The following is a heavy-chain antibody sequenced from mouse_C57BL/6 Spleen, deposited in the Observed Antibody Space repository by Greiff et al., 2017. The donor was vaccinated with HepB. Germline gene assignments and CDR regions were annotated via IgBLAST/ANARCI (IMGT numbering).Heavy chain of an antibody. CDR2: INSDGGST. Sequence: EVQVVESGGCLVQPGESLKLSCESNEYEFPSHDMSWVRKTPEKRLELVAAINSDGGSTYYPDTMERRFIISRDNTKKTLYLQMSSLRSEDTALYYCGRHGGYDAGYFDVWGAGTTVTVSP. J-gene: IGHJ1*01. CDR3: GRHGGYDAGYFDV. D-gene: IGHD2-2*01. V-gene: IGHV5-2*01. CDR1: EYEFPSHD.